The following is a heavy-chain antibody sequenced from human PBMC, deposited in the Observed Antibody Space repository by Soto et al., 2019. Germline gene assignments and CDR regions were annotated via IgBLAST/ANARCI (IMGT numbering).Heavy chain of an antibody. CDR2: IYNIGNSGTA. J-gene: IGHJ4*02. V-gene: IGHV4-31*03. CDR3: ASYFDY. Sequence: SETLSLTCTVSGASISSGGYYWSWIRQLPGKGLEWIGYIYNIGNSGTAYYNPSLESRLTISIDTSKNQFSLNLTSVTAADTAVYYCASYFDYWGQGTLVTVSS. CDR1: GASISSGGYY.